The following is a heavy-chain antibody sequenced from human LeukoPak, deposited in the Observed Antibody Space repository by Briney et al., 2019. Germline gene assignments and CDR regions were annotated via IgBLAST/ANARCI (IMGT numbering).Heavy chain of an antibody. V-gene: IGHV4-34*01. D-gene: IGHD6-13*01. CDR2: INHSGST. Sequence: SETLSLTCAVYGGSFSGYYCSWIRQPPGKELEWIGEINHSGSTNYNPSLKSRVTISVDTSKNQFSLKLSSVTAADTAVYYCARGRIPSRYSSSWYGYWGQGTLVTVSS. CDR1: GGSFSGYY. J-gene: IGHJ4*02. CDR3: ARGRIPSRYSSSWYGY.